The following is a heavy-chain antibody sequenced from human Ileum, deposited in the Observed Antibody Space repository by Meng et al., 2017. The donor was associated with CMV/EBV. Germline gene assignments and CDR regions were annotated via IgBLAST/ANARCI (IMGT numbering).Heavy chain of an antibody. Sequence: QLQRQESGPGLVKPSETLALTCTVSGASISRSTYYWGWIRQPPGKGLEWIGSIYYSGGTYYNPSLKSRVTISVDTSKNQFSLKLNSVTAADTAVYYCASGDSLHAVDFWGQGTLVTVSS. CDR2: IYYSGGT. J-gene: IGHJ4*02. CDR3: ASGDSLHAVDF. D-gene: IGHD2-21*02. V-gene: IGHV4-39*07. CDR1: GASISRSTYY.